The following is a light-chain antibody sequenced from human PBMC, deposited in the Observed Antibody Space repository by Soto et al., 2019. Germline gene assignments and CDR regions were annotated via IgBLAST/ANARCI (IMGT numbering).Light chain of an antibody. CDR3: QSYDSTLSDRYV. V-gene: IGLV1-40*01. J-gene: IGLJ1*01. Sequence: QSVLTQPPSVSGAPGQRVTISCTGSSSNIGAGYDVHWYQQRPGAAPKLLISANINRPSVVPDRFSGSKSVTSASLAITGLQADDEGDYYCQSYDSTLSDRYVFGTGTKLTVL. CDR1: SSNIGAGYD. CDR2: ANI.